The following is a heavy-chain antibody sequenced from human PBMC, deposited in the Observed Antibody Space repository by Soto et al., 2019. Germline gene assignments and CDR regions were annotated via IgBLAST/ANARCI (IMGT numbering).Heavy chain of an antibody. V-gene: IGHV4-59*01. CDR1: GVSISSYY. D-gene: IGHD1-1*01. J-gene: IGHJ4*02. CDR3: ARGIGQQLPPLE. Sequence: QVQLQESGPGLVKPSETLSLTCTVSGVSISSYYWSWIRQPPGKGLEWIGYVYYSGKTNYNPSLRSRVTISMDASKNDFSVVPSSVTAADWAVYFCARGIGQQLPPLEWGQGTLVTVSS. CDR2: VYYSGKT.